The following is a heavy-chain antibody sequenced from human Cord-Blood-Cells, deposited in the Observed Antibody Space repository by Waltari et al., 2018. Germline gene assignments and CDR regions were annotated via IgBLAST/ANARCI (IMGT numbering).Heavy chain of an antibody. J-gene: IGHJ3*02. CDR3: ARDLGSLVAFDI. CDR2: ISSSSSYI. D-gene: IGHD6-13*01. Sequence: EVQLVESGGGLVKPGGSLRSSCAASGFTFSSYSMNWVRQAPGKGLEGVSSISSSSSYIYYADSVKGRFTISRGNAKNSLYLQMNSLRAEDTAVYYCARDLGSLVAFDIWGQGTMVTVSS. CDR1: GFTFSSYS. V-gene: IGHV3-21*01.